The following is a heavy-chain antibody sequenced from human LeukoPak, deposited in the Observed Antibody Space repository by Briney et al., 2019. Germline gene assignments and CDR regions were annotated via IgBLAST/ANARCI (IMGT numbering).Heavy chain of an antibody. CDR2: IYYSGST. Sequence: SETLSLTCTVSGGSISSYYWSWIRQPPGKGLEWIGYIYYSGSTNYSPSLKSRVTISLDTSKNQFSLKLSSVTAADTAVYYCARDGGRSSGWYYFDYWGQGTLVTVSS. D-gene: IGHD6-19*01. J-gene: IGHJ4*02. CDR3: ARDGGRSSGWYYFDY. V-gene: IGHV4-59*01. CDR1: GGSISSYY.